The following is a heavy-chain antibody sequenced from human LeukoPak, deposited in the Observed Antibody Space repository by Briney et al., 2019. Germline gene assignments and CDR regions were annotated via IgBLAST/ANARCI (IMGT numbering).Heavy chain of an antibody. CDR1: GYTFTSYG. D-gene: IGHD2-2*02. V-gene: IGHV1-18*01. J-gene: IGHJ6*03. CDR2: ISAYNGNT. CDR3: ASTVVVPAAIQLYYYYMDV. Sequence: ASVKVSCKASGYTFTSYGISWVRQAPGQGLEWMGWISAYNGNTNYAQKLQGRVTMTTDTSTSTAYMELRSLRSEDTAVYYCASTVVVPAAIQLYYYYMDVWGKGTTVTVSS.